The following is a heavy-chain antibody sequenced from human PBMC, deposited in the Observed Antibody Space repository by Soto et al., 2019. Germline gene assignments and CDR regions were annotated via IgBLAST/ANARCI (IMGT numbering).Heavy chain of an antibody. V-gene: IGHV1-2*02. CDR3: ARDTYAIFDY. Sequence: ASLKVSCKASGYTFTAYYMRWVRQAPGQGLEWMGWVNPGNGTTSFAQKFQGRVTMTRGTSISTAYMELSGLRSDDTAMYYCARDTYAIFDYLGQGTLVTVSS. J-gene: IGHJ4*02. D-gene: IGHD2-8*01. CDR1: GYTFTAYY. CDR2: VNPGNGTT.